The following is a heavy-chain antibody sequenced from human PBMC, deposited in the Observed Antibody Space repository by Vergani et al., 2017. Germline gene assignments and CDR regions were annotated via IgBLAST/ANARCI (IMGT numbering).Heavy chain of an antibody. D-gene: IGHD3-22*01. CDR3: ASVLYDSSGYYYVGAFDI. V-gene: IGHV3-23*04. Sequence: EVQLVESGGGLVQPGGSLRLSCAASGFTFSSYAMSWVRQAPGKGLEWVSAISGSGGSTYYADSVKGRFTISRDNSKNTLYLQMNSLRAEETAVYYCASVLYDSSGYYYVGAFDIWGQGTMVTVSS. CDR1: GFTFSSYA. CDR2: ISGSGGST. J-gene: IGHJ3*02.